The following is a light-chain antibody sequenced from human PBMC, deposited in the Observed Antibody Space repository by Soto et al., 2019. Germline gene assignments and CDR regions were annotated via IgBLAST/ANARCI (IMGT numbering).Light chain of an antibody. Sequence: DIQMTQSPSSLSASVGDRVTITCRASQGIGNSLDWYQQKPGKAPKPLIYTASSLQGGVPSRFSGSGSGTEFTLTISSLQPEDFASYYCLQRSSYPLTFGGGTKVEI. CDR1: QGIGNS. J-gene: IGKJ4*01. CDR3: LQRSSYPLT. V-gene: IGKV1-17*01. CDR2: TAS.